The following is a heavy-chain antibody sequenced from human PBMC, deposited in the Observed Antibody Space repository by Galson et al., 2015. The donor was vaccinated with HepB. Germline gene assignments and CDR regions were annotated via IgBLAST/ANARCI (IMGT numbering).Heavy chain of an antibody. CDR3: ARALGSSGYYMYYFAY. V-gene: IGHV4-31*03. Sequence: TLSLTCTVSGGSISSGGYYWIWIRQHPGKGLEWIGYIYSSGSTYYNPSLKSRVSISVHTSKNQFSLKLSSVTAADTAVYYCARALGSSGYYMYYFAYWGQGTLVTVSS. CDR2: IYSSGST. J-gene: IGHJ4*02. CDR1: GGSISSGGYY. D-gene: IGHD3-22*01.